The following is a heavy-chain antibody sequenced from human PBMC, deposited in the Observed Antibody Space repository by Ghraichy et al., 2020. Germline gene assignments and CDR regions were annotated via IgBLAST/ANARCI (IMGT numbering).Heavy chain of an antibody. CDR3: ARDPPRGSYSDDAFDI. D-gene: IGHD1-26*01. CDR1: GYTFTGYY. V-gene: IGHV1-2*06. J-gene: IGHJ3*02. CDR2: INPNSGGT. Sequence: SVKVSCKASGYTFTGYYMHWVRQAPGQGLEWMGRINPNSGGTNYAQKFQGRVTMTRDTSISTAYMELSRLRSDDTAVYYCARDPPRGSYSDDAFDIWGQGTMVTVSS.